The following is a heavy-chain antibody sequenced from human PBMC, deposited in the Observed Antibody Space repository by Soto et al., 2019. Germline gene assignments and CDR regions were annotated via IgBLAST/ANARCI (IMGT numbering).Heavy chain of an antibody. J-gene: IGHJ4*02. V-gene: IGHV4-39*07. D-gene: IGHD3-22*01. CDR2: IYYSGST. CDR3: ARASSSGYYSSPDY. Sequence: SSETLSLTCTVSGVYISSSSYYWGWIRQPPGKGLEWIGSIYYSGSTNYNPSLKSRVTISVDKSKNQFSLKLSSVTAADTAVYYCARASSSGYYSSPDYWGQGTLVTVSS. CDR1: GVYISSSSYY.